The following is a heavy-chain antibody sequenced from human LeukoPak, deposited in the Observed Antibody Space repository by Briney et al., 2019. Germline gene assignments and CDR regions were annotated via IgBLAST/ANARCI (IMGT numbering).Heavy chain of an antibody. Sequence: SETLSLTCAVYGESFSGYYWSWLRQPPGKGLELIGAINHSGSTYYNPSVKSRVTLSVDTSKNQFSLKLSSVTAADTAVYYCARVENLLPPNYWGQGTLVTVSS. D-gene: IGHD3-22*01. J-gene: IGHJ4*02. CDR2: INHSGST. CDR1: GESFSGYY. V-gene: IGHV4-34*01. CDR3: ARVENLLPPNY.